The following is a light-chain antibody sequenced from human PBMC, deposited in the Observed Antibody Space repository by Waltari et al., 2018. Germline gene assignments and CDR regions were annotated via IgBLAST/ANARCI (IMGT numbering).Light chain of an antibody. V-gene: IGLV2-23*01. J-gene: IGLJ3*02. Sequence: QSALTQPASVSGSPGQSITISCTGTSSDVGRYDLVSWYQQHPDKAPKLLVFEDSKGPSGVSNRFSGSKSGNTASLTISGLQAEDEADYYCCSYADSRTWVFGGGTKLTVL. CDR3: CSYADSRTWV. CDR1: SSDVGRYDL. CDR2: EDS.